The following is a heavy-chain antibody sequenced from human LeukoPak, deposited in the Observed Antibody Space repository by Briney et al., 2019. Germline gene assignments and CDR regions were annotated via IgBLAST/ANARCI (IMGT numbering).Heavy chain of an antibody. J-gene: IGHJ5*02. CDR2: IKSKTDGGTT. Sequence: PGGSLRLSCAASGFTFSNAWLSWVRQAPGKGLEWVGRIKSKTDGGTTDYAAPVKGRFTISRDDSKNTLYLQMNSLKTEDTAVYYCTTEGLLWFGDDPGPFDPWGQGTLVTVSS. CDR1: GFTFSNAW. V-gene: IGHV3-15*01. D-gene: IGHD3-10*01. CDR3: TTEGLLWFGDDPGPFDP.